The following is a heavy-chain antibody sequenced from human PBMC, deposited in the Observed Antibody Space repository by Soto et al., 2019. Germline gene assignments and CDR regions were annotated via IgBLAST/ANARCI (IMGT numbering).Heavy chain of an antibody. CDR3: AGHGSKKDYDFWREGAFDI. Sequence: GGSLRLSCAASGFTFSSYGMHWVRQAPGKGLEWVAVIWYDGSNKYYADSVKGRFTISRDNSKNTLYLQMNSLRAEDTAVYYCAGHGSKKDYDFWREGAFDIWGQGTMVTVSS. V-gene: IGHV3-33*01. D-gene: IGHD3-3*01. CDR2: IWYDGSNK. J-gene: IGHJ3*02. CDR1: GFTFSSYG.